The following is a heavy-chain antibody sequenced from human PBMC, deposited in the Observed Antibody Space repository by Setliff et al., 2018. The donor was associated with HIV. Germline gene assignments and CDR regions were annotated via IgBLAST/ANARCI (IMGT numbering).Heavy chain of an antibody. V-gene: IGHV3-74*01. CDR1: GFTLRSYK. CDR3: ASEAGASSGWFGY. D-gene: IGHD6-19*01. CDR2: INSGDTTT. Sequence: GGSLRLSCAASGFTLRSYKMHWVRQGPGKGLVWVSRINSGDTTTNYADSVKGRFTISRDDAKNTLFLQMSSLRPEDTAVYYCASEAGASSGWFGYWGQGTLVTVSS. J-gene: IGHJ5*01.